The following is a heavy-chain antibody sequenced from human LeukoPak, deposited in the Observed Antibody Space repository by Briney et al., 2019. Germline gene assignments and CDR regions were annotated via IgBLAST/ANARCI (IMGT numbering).Heavy chain of an antibody. CDR3: ARLGDYSNAHWFDP. J-gene: IGHJ5*02. V-gene: IGHV3-21*01. CDR1: GFTFSSYS. CDR2: ISSSSSYI. Sequence: GGSLRLSCAASGFTFSSYSMNWVRQAPGKGLEWVSSISSSSSYIYYADSVKGRFTISRDNVKNSLYLQMNSLRAEDTAVYYCARLGDYSNAHWFDPWGQGTLVTVSS. D-gene: IGHD4-11*01.